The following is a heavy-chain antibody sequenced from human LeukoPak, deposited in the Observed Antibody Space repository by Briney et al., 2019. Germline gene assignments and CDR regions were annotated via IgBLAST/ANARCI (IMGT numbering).Heavy chain of an antibody. Sequence: PGGSLRLSCAASGFTFSSYSMHWVREAPGEGVEWVSSISSSSSYIYYADSVKGRFNITRDNAKNSLYLQMNSLRAEDTAVYYCARSPNLRYFDWSRGGTLNYFDYWGQGTLVTVSS. V-gene: IGHV3-21*01. CDR1: GFTFSSYS. CDR3: ARSPNLRYFDWSRGGTLNYFDY. J-gene: IGHJ4*02. D-gene: IGHD3-9*01. CDR2: ISSSSSYI.